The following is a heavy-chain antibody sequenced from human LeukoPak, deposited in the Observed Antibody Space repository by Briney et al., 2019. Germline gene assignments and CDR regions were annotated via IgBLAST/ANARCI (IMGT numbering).Heavy chain of an antibody. CDR3: ARGRRESTKPNDAFDI. CDR2: IYYSGST. CDR1: GGSISSYY. Sequence: PSETPSLTCSVSGGSISSYYWSWIRQPPGKGLEWIGYIYYSGSTNYNPSLESRVTISIDTSKKQLSLKLRSVTAADTAVYYCARGRRESTKPNDAFDIWGQGTMVTVSS. V-gene: IGHV4-59*01. J-gene: IGHJ3*02. D-gene: IGHD1-1*01.